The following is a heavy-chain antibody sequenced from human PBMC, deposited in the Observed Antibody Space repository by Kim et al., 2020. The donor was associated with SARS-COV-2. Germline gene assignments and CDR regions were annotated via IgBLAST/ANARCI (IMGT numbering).Heavy chain of an antibody. CDR2: IYYSGST. J-gene: IGHJ4*02. Sequence: SETLSLTCTVSGGSISSYYWSWIRQPPGKGLEWIGYIYYSGSTNYNPSLKSRVTISVDTSKNQFSLKLSSVTAADTAMYYCARVERDDSSGYYDYWGQGTLVTVSS. V-gene: IGHV4-59*13. CDR1: GGSISSYY. CDR3: ARVERDDSSGYYDY. D-gene: IGHD3-22*01.